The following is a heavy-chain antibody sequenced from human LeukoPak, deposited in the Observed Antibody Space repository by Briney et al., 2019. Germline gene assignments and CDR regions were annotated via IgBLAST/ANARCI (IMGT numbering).Heavy chain of an antibody. D-gene: IGHD6-6*01. J-gene: IGHJ4*02. CDR1: GCTFSSFE. CDR3: ARVLAARLSDY. Sequence: GGSLRLSCAASGCTFSSFEMNWVRQAPGKGLEWVSYISSSGSTIYSADSVKGRFTISRDNAKNSLYLQMNSLRAEDTAVYYCARVLAARLSDYWGQGTLVTVSS. CDR2: ISSSGSTI. V-gene: IGHV3-48*03.